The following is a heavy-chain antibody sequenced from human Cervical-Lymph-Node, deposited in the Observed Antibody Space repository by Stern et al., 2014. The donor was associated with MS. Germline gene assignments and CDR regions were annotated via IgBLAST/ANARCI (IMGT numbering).Heavy chain of an antibody. CDR2: IYPGDSGL. CDR3: ARHAGLEPQEAHFDY. CDR1: GYSFTSYW. J-gene: IGHJ4*02. V-gene: IGHV5-51*01. D-gene: IGHD1-1*01. Sequence: EVQLEESGAEVKKPGESLKISCEGSGYSFTSYWIGWVRQMPGKGLEWMGIIYPGDSGLRYSPSFKGQVTFSVDKSISTAYLQLNSLKASDTAMYFCARHAGLEPQEAHFDYWGQGTLVTVSS.